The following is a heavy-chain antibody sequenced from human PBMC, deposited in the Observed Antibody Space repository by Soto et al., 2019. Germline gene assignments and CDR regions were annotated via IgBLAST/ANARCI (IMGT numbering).Heavy chain of an antibody. J-gene: IGHJ4*02. CDR3: ARHIAAAGPPLYFDY. Sequence: SETLSLTCTVSGGSISSSSYYWGWIRQPPGKGLEWIGSIYYSGSTYYNPSLKSRVTISVDTSKNQFSLKLSSVTAADTAVYYCARHIAAAGPPLYFDYWGQGTLVTVSS. D-gene: IGHD6-13*01. CDR1: GGSISSSSYY. V-gene: IGHV4-39*01. CDR2: IYYSGST.